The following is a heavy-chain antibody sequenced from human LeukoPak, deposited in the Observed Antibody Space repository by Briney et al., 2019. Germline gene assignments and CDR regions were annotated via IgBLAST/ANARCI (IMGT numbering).Heavy chain of an antibody. D-gene: IGHD6-6*01. CDR1: GFTFYDYA. Sequence: GRSLRLSCAASGFTFYDYAMHWVPQAPGNGLEWVLGISWNSGSIGYADSVKGRFTISRDNAKNSLYLQMNSLRAEDTALYYCAKGSSSRYYYYMGVWGKGTTVTVSS. V-gene: IGHV3-9*01. CDR3: AKGSSSRYYYYMGV. CDR2: ISWNSGSI. J-gene: IGHJ6*03.